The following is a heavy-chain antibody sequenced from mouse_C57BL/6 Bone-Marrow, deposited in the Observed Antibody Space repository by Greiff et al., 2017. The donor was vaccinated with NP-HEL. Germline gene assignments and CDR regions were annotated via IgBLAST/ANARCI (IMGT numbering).Heavy chain of an antibody. CDR2: INPSTGGT. D-gene: IGHD2-3*01. Sequence: VQLKQSGPELVKPGASVKISCKASGYSFTGYYMNWVKQSPEKSLEWIGEINPSTGGTTYNQKFKAKATLTVDKSYSTAYMQLKSLTSEDSAVYYCARLGWSLAYWGQGTLVTGSA. J-gene: IGHJ3*01. V-gene: IGHV1-42*01. CDR1: GYSFTGYY. CDR3: ARLGWSLAY.